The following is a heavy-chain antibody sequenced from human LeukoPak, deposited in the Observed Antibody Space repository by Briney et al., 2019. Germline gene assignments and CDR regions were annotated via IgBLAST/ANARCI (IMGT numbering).Heavy chain of an antibody. D-gene: IGHD3-10*01. CDR2: IIPILGIA. CDR3: ARGFMVRGVTCWFDP. V-gene: IGHV1-69*04. J-gene: IGHJ5*02. CDR1: GGTFSSYA. Sequence: SVKVSCKASGGTFSSYAISWVRQAPGQGLEWMGRIIPILGIANYAQKFQGRVTITADKSTSTAYMELSSLRSEDTAVYYCARGFMVRGVTCWFDPWGQGTLVTVSS.